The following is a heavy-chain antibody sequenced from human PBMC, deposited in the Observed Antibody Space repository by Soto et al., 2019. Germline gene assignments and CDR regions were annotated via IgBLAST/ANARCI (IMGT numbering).Heavy chain of an antibody. V-gene: IGHV5-51*01. CDR3: ARQKNDFLTVYNAMDV. CDR1: GYSFTSYW. D-gene: IGHD3-9*01. CDR2: IYPSDSET. J-gene: IGHJ6*02. Sequence: GESLKCSCQGYGYSFTSYWNRWVRQMHWKGLERMGRIYPSDSETKYSPSLQGHVTISVDKSISTAYLQWSSLKASDSAPYYCARQKNDFLTVYNAMDVWGQGTTVTVSS.